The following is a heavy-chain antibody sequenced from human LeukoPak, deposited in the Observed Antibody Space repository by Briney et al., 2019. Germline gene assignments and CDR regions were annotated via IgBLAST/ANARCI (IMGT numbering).Heavy chain of an antibody. J-gene: IGHJ6*02. V-gene: IGHV4-31*03. Sequence: SETLSLTCTVSGGSISSGGYYWSWLRQHPGKGLEWIGYIYYSGSTYYNPSLKSRVTISVDTSKNQFSLKLSSVTAADTAVYYCARAHSNYSGDWWRKTRGVGYYGMDVWGQGTTVTVSS. D-gene: IGHD4-11*01. CDR2: IYYSGST. CDR1: GGSISSGGYY. CDR3: ARAHSNYSGDWWRKTRGVGYYGMDV.